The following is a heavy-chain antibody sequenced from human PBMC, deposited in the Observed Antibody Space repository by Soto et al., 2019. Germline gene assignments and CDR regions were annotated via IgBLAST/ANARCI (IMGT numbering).Heavy chain of an antibody. J-gene: IGHJ3*01. Sequence: DVQLVESGGGLMQPGESLRLSCAASGLTVRGKKYVSWVRQAPGKGLEWVSALYDVDGSFYSDFVKGRFTTSSDSSKTTVYLQMNDLRPADTAVYYCATWHEREHAYDVWGQGTTVTVSS. CDR1: GLTVRGKKY. CDR3: ATWHEREHAYDV. CDR2: LYDVDGS. V-gene: IGHV3-53*01. D-gene: IGHD1-1*01.